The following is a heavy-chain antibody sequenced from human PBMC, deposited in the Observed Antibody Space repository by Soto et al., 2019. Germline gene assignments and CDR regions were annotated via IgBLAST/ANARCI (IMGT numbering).Heavy chain of an antibody. CDR1: GFSLSNAGLG. CDR2: IFSNDEK. Sequence: QVTVKESGPVLVKPTETLTLTCTVSGFSLSNAGLGVSWIRQPPGKALEWLAHIFSNDEKSYSTSLKSRLTISKDPSKCQVVLTMTNMDTVDTATYYCASTYSTSWYWFDPWGQGTLVTVAS. D-gene: IGHD6-13*01. V-gene: IGHV2-26*04. J-gene: IGHJ5*02. CDR3: ASTYSTSWYWFDP.